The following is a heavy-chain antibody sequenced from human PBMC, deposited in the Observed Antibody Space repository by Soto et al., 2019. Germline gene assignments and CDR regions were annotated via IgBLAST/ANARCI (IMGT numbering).Heavy chain of an antibody. CDR1: WSCLGNYP. CDR2: ISAYSGDT. Sequence: TLDLTASWSCLGNYPVSWRIRTPGQGLEWMGWISAYSGDTNYAQKFQGRVTMTRDTSTTTAYLELRSLRSDDTAVYYCASAITMMIPVPAYWVQGTLV. V-gene: IGHV1-18*01. CDR3: ASAITMMIPVPAY. J-gene: IGHJ1*01. D-gene: IGHD3-22*01.